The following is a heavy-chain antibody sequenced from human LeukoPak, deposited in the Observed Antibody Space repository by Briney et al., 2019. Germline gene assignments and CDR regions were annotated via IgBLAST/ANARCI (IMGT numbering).Heavy chain of an antibody. CDR1: GFTFSSYG. CDR3: ARDPRTVRI. CDR2: IRYDGSNK. V-gene: IGHV3-30*02. J-gene: IGHJ4*02. D-gene: IGHD1-1*01. Sequence: PGGSLRLSCAASGFTFSSYGMYWVRQTPGKGLEWVAFIRYDGSNKYYADSVKGRFTISRDNSKNTLYLQMNSLRVEDTAVYCCARDPRTVRIWGQGTLVTVSS.